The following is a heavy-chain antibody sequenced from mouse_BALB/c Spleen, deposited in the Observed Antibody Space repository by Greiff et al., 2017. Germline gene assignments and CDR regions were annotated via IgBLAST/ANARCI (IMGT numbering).Heavy chain of an antibody. Sequence: EVKLMESGPGLVKPSQSLSLTCTVTGYSITSDYAWNWIRQFPGNKLEWMGYISYSGSTSYNPSLKSRISITRDTSKNQFFLQLNSVTTEDTATYYCARFYYYGSSPLYAMDYWGQGTSVTVSS. CDR1: GYSITSDYA. V-gene: IGHV3-2*02. J-gene: IGHJ4*01. CDR2: ISYSGST. CDR3: ARFYYYGSSPLYAMDY. D-gene: IGHD1-1*01.